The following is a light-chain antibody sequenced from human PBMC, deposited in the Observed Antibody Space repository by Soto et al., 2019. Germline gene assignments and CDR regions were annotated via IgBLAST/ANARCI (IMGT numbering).Light chain of an antibody. J-gene: IGKJ4*01. CDR3: QQYGSSALT. CDR2: AAS. Sequence: VLAQFSRSQCYSPLSGSTHSCMSSQSASTNSLAWYQQKPGQAPRSLIYAASSRATGTPARFSGSGSGTEFTLIISRLENEDFAVYYCQQYGSSALTFGGGTKVDIK. CDR1: QSASTNS. V-gene: IGKV3-20*01.